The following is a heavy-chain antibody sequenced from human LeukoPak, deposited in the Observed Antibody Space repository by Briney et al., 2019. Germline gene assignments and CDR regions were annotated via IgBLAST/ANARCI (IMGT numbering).Heavy chain of an antibody. J-gene: IGHJ4*02. CDR2: IYYSGST. V-gene: IGHV4-31*03. D-gene: IGHD3-22*01. CDR3: AREGYDSSGYPYFDY. CDR1: GGSISSGGYY. Sequence: PSQTLSLTCTVSGGSISSGGYYWSWIRQHPGKGLEWIGYIYYSGSTYHNPSLKSRVTISVDTSKNQFSLKLSSVTAADTAVYYCAREGYDSSGYPYFDYWGQGTLVTVSS.